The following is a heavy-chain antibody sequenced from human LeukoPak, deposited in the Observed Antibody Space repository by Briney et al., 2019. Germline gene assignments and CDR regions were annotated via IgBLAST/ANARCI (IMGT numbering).Heavy chain of an antibody. CDR3: AGGRHDFLH. V-gene: IGHV3-7*01. Sequence: SGGSLRLSCAASGFVSSTYWMTWVRQAPGKGLEWVANINLDGTEEHYVDSSLKGRFTISRDNAKNSLYLQMTSLRVEDTAVYYCAGGRHDFLHWGQGTLVTVSS. CDR2: INLDGTEE. J-gene: IGHJ4*02. D-gene: IGHD3/OR15-3a*01. CDR1: GFVSSTYW.